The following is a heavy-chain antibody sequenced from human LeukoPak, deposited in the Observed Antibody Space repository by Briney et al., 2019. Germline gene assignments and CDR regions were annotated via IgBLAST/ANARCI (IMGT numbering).Heavy chain of an antibody. CDR1: GFTFSSYA. J-gene: IGHJ6*03. CDR2: ISYDGSNK. D-gene: IGHD1-14*01. CDR3: AGDNHYYMDV. Sequence: GRSLRPSCAASGFTFSSYAMHWVRQAPGKGLEWVAVISYDGSNKYYADSVKGRFTISRDNSKNTLYLQMNSLRAEDTAVYYCAGDNHYYMDVWGKATTVTVSS. V-gene: IGHV3-30*04.